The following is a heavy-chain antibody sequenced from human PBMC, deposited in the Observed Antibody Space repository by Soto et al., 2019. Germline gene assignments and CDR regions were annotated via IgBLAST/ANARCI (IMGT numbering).Heavy chain of an antibody. J-gene: IGHJ4*02. D-gene: IGHD5-18*01. Sequence: SVQVSCKASGGTFSSYAISWVRQAPGQGLEWMGGIIPIFGTANYAQKFQGRVTITADESTSTAHMELSSLRSEDTAVYYCARGRYSYGLLFDYWGQGTLVTGS. V-gene: IGHV1-69*13. CDR3: ARGRYSYGLLFDY. CDR1: GGTFSSYA. CDR2: IIPIFGTA.